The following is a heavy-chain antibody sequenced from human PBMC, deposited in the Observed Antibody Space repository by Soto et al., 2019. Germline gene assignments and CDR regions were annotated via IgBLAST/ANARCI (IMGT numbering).Heavy chain of an antibody. CDR3: ARLPRGYSYGYYYYGMDV. CDR2: INHSGST. V-gene: IGHV4-34*01. Sequence: SETLSLTCAVYGGSFSGYYWSWIRQPPGKGLEWIGEINHSGSTNYNPSLKSRVTISVDTSKNQFSLKLSSVTAADTAVYYCARLPRGYSYGYYYYGMDVWGQGTTVT. D-gene: IGHD5-18*01. J-gene: IGHJ6*02. CDR1: GGSFSGYY.